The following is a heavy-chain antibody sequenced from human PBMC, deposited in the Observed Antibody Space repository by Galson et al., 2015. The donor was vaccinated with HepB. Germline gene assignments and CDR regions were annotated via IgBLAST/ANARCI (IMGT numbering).Heavy chain of an antibody. CDR3: ASPHIAVAGTKILRKYYYYGMDV. J-gene: IGHJ6*02. Sequence: SVKVSCKASGYTFTSYYMHWVRQAPGQGLEWMGIINPSGGSTSYAQKSQGRVTITADKSTSTAYMELSSLRSEDTAVYYCASPHIAVAGTKILRKYYYYGMDVWGQGTTVTVSS. CDR2: INPSGGST. V-gene: IGHV1-46*01. D-gene: IGHD6-19*01. CDR1: GYTFTSYY.